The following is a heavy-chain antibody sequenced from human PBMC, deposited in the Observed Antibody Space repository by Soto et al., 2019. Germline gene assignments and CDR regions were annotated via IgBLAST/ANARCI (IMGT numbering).Heavy chain of an antibody. J-gene: IGHJ3*02. CDR1: GYPVTAYY. CDR2: INPATGAA. Sequence: QLHVVQSGAVVKKPGASVTVSCSASGYPVTAYYMHWVRQAPGRGLEWMGGINPATGAAKYTQTFQDRDTMTRATSTRTDFTELGGLTCEGRAVFYCARGGGVGVAGSAAFDMWGQGTLVTVSS. V-gene: IGHV1-2*02. D-gene: IGHD3-3*01. CDR3: ARGGGVGVAGSAAFDM.